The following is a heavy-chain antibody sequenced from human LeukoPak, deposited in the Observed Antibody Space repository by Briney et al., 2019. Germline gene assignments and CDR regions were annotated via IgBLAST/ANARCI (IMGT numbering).Heavy chain of an antibody. D-gene: IGHD3-10*01. V-gene: IGHV4-34*01. J-gene: IGHJ5*02. CDR2: INHSGST. CDR1: GGSFSGYY. CDR3: ARRGYQMVRGRLWFDP. Sequence: PSETLSLTCAVYGGSFSGYYWSWIRQPPGKGLEWLGEINHSGSTNYNPSLKSRVTISVDTSKNQFSLKLSSVTAADTAVYYCARRGYQMVRGRLWFDPWGQGTLVTVSS.